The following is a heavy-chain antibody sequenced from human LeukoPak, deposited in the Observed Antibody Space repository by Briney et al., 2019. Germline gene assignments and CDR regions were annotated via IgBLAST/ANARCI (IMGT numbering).Heavy chain of an antibody. CDR3: ARESRANVDY. V-gene: IGHV3-11*01. CDR2: ISGSGGTV. CDR1: GFRIADYY. Sequence: GGSLRLSCAASGFRIADYYMSRVRQAPGKGLECISFISGSGGTVRYADSVRGRFTISRDNAENSLYLQMSSLRVEDTAVYYCARESRANVDYWGQGTLVTVPS. J-gene: IGHJ4*02.